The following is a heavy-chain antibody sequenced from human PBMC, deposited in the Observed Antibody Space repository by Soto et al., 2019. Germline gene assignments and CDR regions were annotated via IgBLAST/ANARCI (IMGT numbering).Heavy chain of an antibody. D-gene: IGHD6-19*01. CDR2: INAGNGNT. Sequence: ASVKVSCKASGYTFTSYAMHWVRQAPGQRXEWMGWINAGNGNTKYSQKFQGRVTITRDTSASTAYMELSSLRSEDTAVYYCARDRVAVAGTNFYYYYYGMDVWGQGTTVTVSS. J-gene: IGHJ6*02. V-gene: IGHV1-3*01. CDR1: GYTFTSYA. CDR3: ARDRVAVAGTNFYYYYYGMDV.